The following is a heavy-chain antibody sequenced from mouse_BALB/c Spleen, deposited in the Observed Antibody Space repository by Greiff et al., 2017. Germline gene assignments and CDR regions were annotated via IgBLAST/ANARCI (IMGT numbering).Heavy chain of an antibody. D-gene: IGHD2-4*01. Sequence: VKLMESGPGLVAPSQSLSITCTVSGFSLTSYGVHWVRQPPGKGLEWLGVIWAGGSTNYNSALMSRLSISKDNSKSQVFLKMNSLQTDDTAMYYCARASTMITTLCAYWGQGTLVTVSA. CDR1: GFSLTSYG. J-gene: IGHJ3*01. CDR2: IWAGGST. CDR3: ARASTMITTLCAY. V-gene: IGHV2-9*02.